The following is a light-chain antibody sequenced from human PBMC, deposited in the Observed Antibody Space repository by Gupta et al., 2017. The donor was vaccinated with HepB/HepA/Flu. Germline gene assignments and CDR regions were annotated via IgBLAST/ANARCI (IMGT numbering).Light chain of an antibody. CDR3: HRDFAKPPT. V-gene: IGKV3-20*01. CDR1: QSVGSNF. Sequence: EIVLTQSPGTLSLSPGERATLSCRASQSVGSNFLAWYQQKPVQAPRLLMYGASRRASGIPYKSNGRGSVSDFTLTILRLAPEDFAVYYCHRDFAKPPTFGQGTKVEI. CDR2: GAS. J-gene: IGKJ1*01.